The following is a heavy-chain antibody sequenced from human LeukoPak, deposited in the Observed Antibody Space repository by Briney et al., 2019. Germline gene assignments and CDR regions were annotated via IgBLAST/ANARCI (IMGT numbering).Heavy chain of an antibody. J-gene: IGHJ5*02. CDR1: GYSFISYD. CDR2: ISAYNGNT. Sequence: ASVKVSCKASGYSFISYDINWVRQAPGQGLEWMGWISAYNGNTNYAQKLQGRVTMTTDTSTSTAYMELRSLRSDDTAVYYCARLRSSSWQFLYNWFDPWGQGTLVTVSS. D-gene: IGHD6-13*01. CDR3: ARLRSSSWQFLYNWFDP. V-gene: IGHV1-18*01.